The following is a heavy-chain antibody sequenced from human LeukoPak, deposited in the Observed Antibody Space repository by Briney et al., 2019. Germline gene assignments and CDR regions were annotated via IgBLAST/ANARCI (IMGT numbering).Heavy chain of an antibody. V-gene: IGHV4-30-2*03. CDR3: ASHKQQLGWFDP. CDR1: GGSISSGGYS. Sequence: SETLSLTCAVSGGSISSGGYSWSWIRQPPGKGLEWIGYIYHSGSTYYNPSLKSRVTISVDTSKNQFSLKLSSVTAADTAVYYCASHKQQLGWFDPWGQGTLVTVSS. CDR2: IYHSGST. J-gene: IGHJ5*02. D-gene: IGHD6-13*01.